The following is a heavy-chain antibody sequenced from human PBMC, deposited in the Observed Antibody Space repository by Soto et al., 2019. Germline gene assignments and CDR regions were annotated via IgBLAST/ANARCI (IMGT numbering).Heavy chain of an antibody. V-gene: IGHV3-7*03. J-gene: IGHJ4*02. D-gene: IGHD3-10*01. CDR2: IKNDGSEQ. CDR3: SRENWFQDY. Sequence: GGSLRLSCAASGFTFSNSWMHWVRQAPGKGLEWVASIKNDGSEQYYVDSVKGRFTISRDNAKNSLYLQMNSLRAGDTALYYCSRENWFQDYWGQGTRVTVSS. CDR1: GFTFSNSW.